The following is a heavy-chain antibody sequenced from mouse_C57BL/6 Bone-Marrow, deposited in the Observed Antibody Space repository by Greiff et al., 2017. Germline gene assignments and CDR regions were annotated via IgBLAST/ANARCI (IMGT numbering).Heavy chain of an antibody. CDR1: GYTFTSYD. Sequence: QVQLQQSGPELVKPGASVKLSCKASGYTFTSYDINWVKQRPGQGLEWIGWIYPRDGSTKYNEKFKGKATLTVDTSSSTAYMELRSLTSEDSAVYFCARLELDGSSGDWYFDVWGTGTTVTVSS. CDR3: ARLELDGSSGDWYFDV. J-gene: IGHJ1*03. V-gene: IGHV1-85*01. CDR2: IYPRDGST. D-gene: IGHD1-1*01.